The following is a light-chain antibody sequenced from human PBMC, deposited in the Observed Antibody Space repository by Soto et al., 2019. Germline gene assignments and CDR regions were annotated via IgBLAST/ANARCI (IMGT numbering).Light chain of an antibody. CDR3: AAWDDSLSGRVV. CDR1: SSNIGSNY. V-gene: IGLV1-47*01. J-gene: IGLJ2*01. Sequence: QSVLTQPPSASGTPGQRVTISCSGSSSNIGSNYVYWYQQLPGTAPKLLIYKNNQRPSGVPDRFSGSKSGTSASLAISGLRSGDEADYYCAAWDDSLSGRVVFGGGTKLTVL. CDR2: KNN.